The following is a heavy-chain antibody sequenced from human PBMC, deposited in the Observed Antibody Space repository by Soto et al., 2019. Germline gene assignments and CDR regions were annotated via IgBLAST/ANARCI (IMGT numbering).Heavy chain of an antibody. V-gene: IGHV1-69*01. D-gene: IGHD5-12*01. CDR3: ARERGGYNRGDFEF. Sequence: QVQLVQSGAEAKRPGSSVKVSCKASGGTFSSYAISWLRLAPGQCPEWLVGIIPSFGTGNYQQKFHGRLTITADESTSTVYMELSGLTSGDTAVYYCARERGGYNRGDFEFWGQGTLVTVSS. CDR1: GGTFSSYA. J-gene: IGHJ4*02. CDR2: IIPSFGTG.